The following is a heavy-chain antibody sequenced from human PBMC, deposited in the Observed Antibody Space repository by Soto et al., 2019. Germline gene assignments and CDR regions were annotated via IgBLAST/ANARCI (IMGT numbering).Heavy chain of an antibody. Sequence: VPVKACSKASRYTFTSYARHSLHQATGQRLEWMGWINAGNGNTNYAQKFQGRVTITADESTNTAYMELSSLRSEDTAVYYCAREGLVLVPTTVNSDYYYYAMDVWGQGTTVTVSS. CDR2: INAGNGNT. J-gene: IGHJ6*02. CDR3: AREGLVLVPTTVNSDYYYYAMDV. D-gene: IGHD2-2*01. CDR1: RYTFTSYA. V-gene: IGHV1-3*01.